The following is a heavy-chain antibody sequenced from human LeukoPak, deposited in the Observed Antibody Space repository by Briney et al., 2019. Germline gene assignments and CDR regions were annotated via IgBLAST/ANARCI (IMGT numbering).Heavy chain of an antibody. CDR1: GDSVSSNSAA. J-gene: IGHJ6*02. CDR2: TYYRSKWYN. D-gene: IGHD3-16*01. CDR3: ARDRGRLESYYYYGMDV. Sequence: SQTLSLTCAISGDSVSSNSAAWNWIRQSPSRGLEWLGRTYYRSKWYNDYAVSVKSRITINPDTSKNQFSLQLNSVTPEDTAVYYCARDRGRLESYYYYGMDVWGQGTTVTVSS. V-gene: IGHV6-1*01.